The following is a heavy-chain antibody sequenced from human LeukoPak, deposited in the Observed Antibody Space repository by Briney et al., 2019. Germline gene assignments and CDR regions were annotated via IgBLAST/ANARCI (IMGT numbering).Heavy chain of an antibody. J-gene: IGHJ6*02. Sequence: PSEILSLTCAVYGGSFSGYYWSWIRQPPGKGLEWIGEINHSGSTNYNPSLKSRVTISVDTSKNQFSLKLSSVTAADTAVYYCARMGYSSSSRYGMDVWGQGTTVTVSS. CDR1: GGSFSGYY. CDR2: INHSGST. CDR3: ARMGYSSSSRYGMDV. D-gene: IGHD6-6*01. V-gene: IGHV4-34*01.